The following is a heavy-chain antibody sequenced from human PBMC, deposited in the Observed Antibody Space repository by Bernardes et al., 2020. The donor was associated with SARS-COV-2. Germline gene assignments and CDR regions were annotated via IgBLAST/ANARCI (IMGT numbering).Heavy chain of an antibody. CDR3: ASVAPSGDNNFDY. D-gene: IGHD1-26*01. CDR1: GFTFSSYE. CDR2: ISRGGETK. Sequence: GGSLRLFCAASGFTFSSYEMNWIRQAPGKGLQWLSYISRGGETKSYADSVKGRFTISRDNAKDALYLQMNNLRVDDSGVYFCASVAPSGDNNFDYWGQGTLVTVSS. V-gene: IGHV3-48*03. J-gene: IGHJ4*02.